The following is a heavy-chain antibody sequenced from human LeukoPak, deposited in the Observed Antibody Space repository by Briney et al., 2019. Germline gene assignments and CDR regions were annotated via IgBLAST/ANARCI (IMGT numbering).Heavy chain of an antibody. D-gene: IGHD6-6*01. Sequence: SETLSLTCTVSGGPISSGGYYCSWIRQHPGKGLEWIGYIYYSGSTYYNPSLKSRVTISVDTSKNQFSLKLSSVTAADTAVYYCARGSSPANWFDPWGQGTLVTVSS. CDR2: IYYSGST. V-gene: IGHV4-31*03. CDR3: ARGSSPANWFDP. CDR1: GGPISSGGYY. J-gene: IGHJ5*02.